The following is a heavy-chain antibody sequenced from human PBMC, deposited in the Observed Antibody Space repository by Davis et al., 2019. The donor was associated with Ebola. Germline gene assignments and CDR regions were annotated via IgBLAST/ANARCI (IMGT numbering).Heavy chain of an antibody. V-gene: IGHV3-23*01. CDR3: AKGDKMDV. J-gene: IGHJ6*04. Sequence: GGSLRLSCAASGFTFSNYAMNWVRQAPGKGLEWVSTISDSGVSTYYADSVKGRFTISRDNSKNTLYLQMNSLRAEDTAVYYCAKGDKMDVWGKGTTVTVSP. CDR2: ISDSGVST. D-gene: IGHD2-15*01. CDR1: GFTFSNYA.